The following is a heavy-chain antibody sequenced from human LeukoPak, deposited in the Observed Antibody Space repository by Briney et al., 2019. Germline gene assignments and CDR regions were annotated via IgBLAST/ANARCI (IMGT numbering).Heavy chain of an antibody. CDR3: AELGITMIGGV. D-gene: IGHD3-10*02. CDR2: ISSSSSYI. V-gene: IGHV3-21*01. CDR1: GFSLSTHN. J-gene: IGHJ6*04. Sequence: GGSLRLSCAASGFSLSTHNMNWVRQAPGKGLEWVSSISSSSSYIYYADSVKGRFTISRDNAKNSLYLQMNSLRAEDTAVYYCAELGITMIGGVWGKGTTVTISS.